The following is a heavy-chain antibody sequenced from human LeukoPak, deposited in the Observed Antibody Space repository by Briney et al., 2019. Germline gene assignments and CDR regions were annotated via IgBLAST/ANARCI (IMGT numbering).Heavy chain of an antibody. CDR2: INTDGSST. J-gene: IGHJ4*02. CDR3: ARELASGD. CDR1: GFTFGSYW. V-gene: IGHV3-74*01. Sequence: PGGSLRLSCAASGFTFGSYWMHWVRQAPGKGLVWVSQINTDGSSTTYADSVKGRFTISRDNAKNTLYLQMNSLRAEDTAVYYCARELASGDWGQGTLVTVSS. D-gene: IGHD6-13*01.